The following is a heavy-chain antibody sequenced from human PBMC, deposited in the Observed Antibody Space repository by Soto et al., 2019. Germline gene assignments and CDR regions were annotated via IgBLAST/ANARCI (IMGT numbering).Heavy chain of an antibody. Sequence: EVQLLESGGGLVQPGGSLRLSCAASGFTFSSHVMNWVRQTPGKGLEWVSSISVNGDSTSFADSVKGRFSISRDNSKNALYLQMNNRRAEDTGIYHCAKDRSGWYYFDYWCQGTLVTVTS. CDR3: AKDRSGWYYFDY. D-gene: IGHD6-19*01. J-gene: IGHJ4*02. CDR2: ISVNGDST. CDR1: GFTFSSHV. V-gene: IGHV3-23*01.